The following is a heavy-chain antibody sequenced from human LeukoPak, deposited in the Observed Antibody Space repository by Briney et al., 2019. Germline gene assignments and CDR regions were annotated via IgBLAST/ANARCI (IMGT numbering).Heavy chain of an antibody. CDR1: GFTFSSYA. CDR3: ARDFDIVVVVAATTGYYGMDV. D-gene: IGHD2-15*01. Sequence: GGSLRLSCAASGFTFSSYAMHWVRQAPGKGLEWVAVISYDGSNKYYADSVKGRFTISRDNSKNTLYLQMNSLRAEDTAVYYCARDFDIVVVVAATTGYYGMDVWGQGTTVTVSS. V-gene: IGHV3-30-3*01. J-gene: IGHJ6*02. CDR2: ISYDGSNK.